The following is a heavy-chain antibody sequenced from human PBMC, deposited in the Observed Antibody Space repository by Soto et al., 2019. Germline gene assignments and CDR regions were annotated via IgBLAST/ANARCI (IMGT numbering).Heavy chain of an antibody. CDR1: ATSISSAYF. D-gene: IGHD2-15*01. J-gene: IGHJ3*02. CDR3: ARTWLAGGTPADAFDI. Sequence: LSLTCAVSATSISSAYFWGWMRQPPGKGLEWIATIFHTGGTYYNPSLKSRVTISVDTSNNQFSLRLNSVTAADTALYFCARTWLAGGTPADAFDIWGQGTMVTVSS. CDR2: IFHTGGT. V-gene: IGHV4-38-2*01.